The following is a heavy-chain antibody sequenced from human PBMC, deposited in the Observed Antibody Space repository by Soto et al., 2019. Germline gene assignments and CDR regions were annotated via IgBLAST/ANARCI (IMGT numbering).Heavy chain of an antibody. CDR1: GFTFSTSS. J-gene: IGHJ3*02. V-gene: IGHV3-23*01. Sequence: EVQVLESGGNLVQPGGSLRLTCAFSGFTFSTSSMNWVRQAPGKGLEWVSSISGSGDITLYADSVKGRFTTSRDNSKSTVYLRMNSLRVEDTVVYHCAKGCAASIGDAFDIWGPGTMVTVSS. CDR2: ISGSGDIT. D-gene: IGHD2-21*01. CDR3: AKGCAASIGDAFDI.